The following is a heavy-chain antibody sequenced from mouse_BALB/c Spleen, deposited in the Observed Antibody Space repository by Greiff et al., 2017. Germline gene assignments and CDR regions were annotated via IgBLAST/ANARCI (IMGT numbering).Heavy chain of an antibody. CDR3: ARREYGNYDY. D-gene: IGHD2-10*02. J-gene: IGHJ2*01. V-gene: IGHV3-6*02. Sequence: EVKLMESGPGLVKPSQSLSLTCSVTGYSITSGYYWNWIRQFPGNKLEWMGYISYDGSNNYNPSLKNRISITRDTSKNQFFLKLNSVTTEDTATYYCARREYGNYDYWGQGTTLTVSS. CDR2: ISYDGSN. CDR1: GYSITSGYY.